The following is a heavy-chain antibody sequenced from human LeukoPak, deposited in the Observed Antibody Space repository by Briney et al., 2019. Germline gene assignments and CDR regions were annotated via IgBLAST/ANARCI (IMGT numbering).Heavy chain of an antibody. CDR1: GYTFTSYG. V-gene: IGHV1-18*01. Sequence: ASVKVSCKASGYTFTSYGISWVRQAPGQGLEWMGWISAYNGNTNYAQKLQGRVTMTTDTSTSTAYMELRSLRSDDTAVYYCARDLFYYGSGSYGYWGQGTLVTVSS. CDR3: ARDLFYYGSGSYGY. D-gene: IGHD3-10*01. CDR2: ISAYNGNT. J-gene: IGHJ4*02.